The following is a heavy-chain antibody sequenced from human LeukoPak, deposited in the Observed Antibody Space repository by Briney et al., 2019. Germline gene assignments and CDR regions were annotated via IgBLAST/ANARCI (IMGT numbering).Heavy chain of an antibody. CDR2: IWYDGNNK. CDR1: GFTFSSYG. D-gene: IGHD3-22*01. J-gene: IGHJ4*02. V-gene: IGHV3-33*01. Sequence: GGSLRLSCAASGFTFSSYGMHWVRQAPGKGLEWVAVIWYDGNNKYYADSVKGRFTISRDNSKNTLYLQMNSLRAEDTAVYYCASLTGLGSGYLRGTDYWGQGTLVTVSS. CDR3: ASLTGLGSGYLRGTDY.